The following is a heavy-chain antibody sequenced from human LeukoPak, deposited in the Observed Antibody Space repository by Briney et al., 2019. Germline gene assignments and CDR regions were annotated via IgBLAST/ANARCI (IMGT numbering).Heavy chain of an antibody. V-gene: IGHV3-7*01. Sequence: GGSLLLSCAAAGFTFSNDWMRWGRQAGGKGREGVANIKEDGSEKYDGDSERGRFTISRNNARNSLYLQINSLRAEDTAVYYCASGRQLGYWGQGTLVTVSS. CDR3: ASGRQLGY. D-gene: IGHD6-13*01. J-gene: IGHJ4*02. CDR2: IKEDGSEK. CDR1: GFTFSNDW.